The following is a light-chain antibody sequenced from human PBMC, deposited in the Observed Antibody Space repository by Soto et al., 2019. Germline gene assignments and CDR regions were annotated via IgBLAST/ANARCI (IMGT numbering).Light chain of an antibody. Sequence: EIVMTQSPATLSVSPGERATLSCRASQSVTTNLAWYQQKPGQAPRLLIYGASTRAPGVPARFSGSGSGTEFTLTISSLQSEDLAVYYCQQFHNWPLLTFGPGTKVDLK. J-gene: IGKJ3*01. V-gene: IGKV3-15*01. CDR3: QQFHNWPLLT. CDR2: GAS. CDR1: QSVTTN.